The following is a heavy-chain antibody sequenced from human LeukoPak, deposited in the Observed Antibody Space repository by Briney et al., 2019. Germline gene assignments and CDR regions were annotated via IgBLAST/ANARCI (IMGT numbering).Heavy chain of an antibody. CDR1: GFTFSSYS. Sequence: PRGSLRLSCAASGFTFSSYSMNSVRQAPGKGLEWVSSISSSSSYIYYADSVKGRFTISRDNTKNSLYLQMNTLRTEGTALYYCATSGSDSGGYWGQGTMVTVSS. CDR3: ATSGSDSGGY. J-gene: IGHJ4*02. CDR2: ISSSSSYI. V-gene: IGHV3-21*04. D-gene: IGHD1-26*01.